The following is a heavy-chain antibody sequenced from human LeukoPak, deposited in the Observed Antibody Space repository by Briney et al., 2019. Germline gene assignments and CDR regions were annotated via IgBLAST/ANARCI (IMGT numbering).Heavy chain of an antibody. CDR3: VRGPYGSGISNWFDP. D-gene: IGHD3-10*01. CDR2: IYYSGTT. CDR1: GGSISTYY. V-gene: IGHV4-59*01. Sequence: PSETLSLTCTVSGGSISTYYWNWIRQPPGKGLEWIGYIYYSGTTNYNPSLKSRVSMSVDTSKNQFSLKLSSVTAADTAVYYCVRGPYGSGISNWFDPWGQGTQVIVSS. J-gene: IGHJ5*02.